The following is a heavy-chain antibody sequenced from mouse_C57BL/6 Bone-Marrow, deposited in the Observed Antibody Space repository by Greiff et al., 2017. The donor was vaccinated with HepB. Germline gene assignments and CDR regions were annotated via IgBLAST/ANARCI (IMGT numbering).Heavy chain of an antibody. V-gene: IGHV1-54*01. Sequence: QVQLQQSGAELVRPGPSVKVSCKASGYAFTHYLIEWVKQRPGQGLEWIGVINPGSGGTNYNEKFKGKATLTADKSSSTAYMQLSSLTSEDSAVYFCARGGYDYPLAYWGQGTLVTVSA. CDR2: INPGSGGT. CDR1: GYAFTHYL. CDR3: ARGGYDYPLAY. D-gene: IGHD2-4*01. J-gene: IGHJ3*01.